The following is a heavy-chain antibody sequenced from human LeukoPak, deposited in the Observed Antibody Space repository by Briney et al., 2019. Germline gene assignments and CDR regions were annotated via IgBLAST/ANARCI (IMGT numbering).Heavy chain of an antibody. CDR1: GFTFSDYY. J-gene: IGHJ4*02. V-gene: IGHV3-11*04. CDR2: ISGSSAAI. Sequence: GGSLRLSCAASGFTFSDYYMSWIRQAPGKGLEWVSYISGSSAAIYYPDSVRGQFTISRDNAKNSVYLQMNSLRAEDTAVYYCARDHSWTFDYWGQGNLVTVSS. D-gene: IGHD1-1*01. CDR3: ARDHSWTFDY.